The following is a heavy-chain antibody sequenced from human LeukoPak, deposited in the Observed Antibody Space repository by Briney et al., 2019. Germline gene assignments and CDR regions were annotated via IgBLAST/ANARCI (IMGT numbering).Heavy chain of an antibody. CDR2: ISAYNGNT. CDR1: GYAVTSCR. CDR3: ARGAETMVRGVIVVPGRQYYYMDV. V-gene: IGHV1-18*01. Sequence: PSVKLSCKASGYAVTSCRISWGRLPPRQGLEWMGWISAYNGNTNNAQNLQGRVTMTTDTSTSTAYMEPRSLRSDDTAVYYCARGAETMVRGVIVVPGRQYYYMDVWGKGTTVTNSS. J-gene: IGHJ6*03. D-gene: IGHD3-10*01.